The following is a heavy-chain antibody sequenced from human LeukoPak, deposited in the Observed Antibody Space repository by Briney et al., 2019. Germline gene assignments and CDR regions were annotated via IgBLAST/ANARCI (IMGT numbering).Heavy chain of an antibody. V-gene: IGHV1-8*01. J-gene: IGHJ5*02. D-gene: IGHD3-3*01. CDR3: ARGRTYDFWSGYSWGPNWFDP. CDR1: GYTLTELS. Sequence: ASVKVSCKVSGYTLTELSMHWVRQATGQGLEWMGWMNPNSGNTGYAQKFQGRVTMTRNTSISTAYMELSSLRSEDTAVYYCARGRTYDFWSGYSWGPNWFDPWGQGTLVTVSS. CDR2: MNPNSGNT.